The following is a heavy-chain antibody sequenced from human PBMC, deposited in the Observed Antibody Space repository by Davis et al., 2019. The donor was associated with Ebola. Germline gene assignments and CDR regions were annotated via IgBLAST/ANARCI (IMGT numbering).Heavy chain of an antibody. Sequence: GESLKISCAASGFTFSSYDMHWVRQATGKGLEWVSAIGTAGDTYYPGSVKGRFTIPREKAKNSLYPQMNSLRGEDTAVYYCASAGFGEIYFDYWGQGTLVTVSS. CDR3: ASAGFGEIYFDY. CDR1: GFTFSSYD. CDR2: IGTAGDT. D-gene: IGHD3-10*01. V-gene: IGHV3-13*01. J-gene: IGHJ4*02.